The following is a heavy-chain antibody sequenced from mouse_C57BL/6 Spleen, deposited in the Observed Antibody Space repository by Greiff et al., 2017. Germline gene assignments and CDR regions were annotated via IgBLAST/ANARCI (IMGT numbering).Heavy chain of an antibody. CDR1: GFTFSDYG. CDR3: ARSGGTSFDY. CDR2: ISSGSSTI. J-gene: IGHJ2*01. Sequence: DVKLVESGGGLVKPGGSLNLSCAASGFTFSDYGMHWVRQAPEKGLEWVAYISSGSSTIYYADTVKGRFAISRDNAKNTLFLQMTSLRAEDTAMYYCARSGGTSFDYWGQGTTLTVSS. V-gene: IGHV5-17*01. D-gene: IGHD4-1*01.